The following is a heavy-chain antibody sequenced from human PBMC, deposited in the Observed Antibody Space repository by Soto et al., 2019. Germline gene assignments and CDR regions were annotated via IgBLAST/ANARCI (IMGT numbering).Heavy chain of an antibody. V-gene: IGHV3-23*01. CDR1: GFTFVNYA. CDR3: AKDSWAIFGVPAGEYYAMDV. CDR2: ISGSGGTT. D-gene: IGHD3-3*01. Sequence: GSLRLSCVASGFTFVNYAMSWVRQAPGKGLEWVSAISGSGGTTYYSDSVKGRFTISRDNSKNTVYLQMNDLRVEDAAEYFCAKDSWAIFGVPAGEYYAMDVWGQGTTVTVSS. J-gene: IGHJ6*02.